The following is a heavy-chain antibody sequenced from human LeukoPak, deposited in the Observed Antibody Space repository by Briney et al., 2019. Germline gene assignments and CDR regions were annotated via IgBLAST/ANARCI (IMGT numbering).Heavy chain of an antibody. D-gene: IGHD3-9*01. Sequence: PGGPLRLSCASSGFIFSNYGMQWVRQAPGKGLEWVTFIRFDGSNKFYADSVKGRFTISRDNPKNTLYLQMNSLRADDTAVYYCAKDTPYFDWLQNDYWGQGTLVTVSS. CDR2: IRFDGSNK. J-gene: IGHJ4*02. CDR3: AKDTPYFDWLQNDY. V-gene: IGHV3-30*02. CDR1: GFIFSNYG.